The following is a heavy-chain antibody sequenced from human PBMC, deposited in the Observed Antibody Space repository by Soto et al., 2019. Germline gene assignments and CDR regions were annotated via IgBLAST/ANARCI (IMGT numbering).Heavy chain of an antibody. V-gene: IGHV1-18*01. CDR2: ISTDKGKT. J-gene: IGHJ4*02. Sequence: QVQLVQSGPEVKKPGASVKVSCKTSGYTFTGYGISWVRQAPGHGLERMGWISTDKGKTNYAQKFQGRVTMTTDTSTSTAYMELTSLRSDDTAVYYCATRSPAFDYWGQGTLLTVSS. CDR3: ATRSPAFDY. CDR1: GYTFTGYG.